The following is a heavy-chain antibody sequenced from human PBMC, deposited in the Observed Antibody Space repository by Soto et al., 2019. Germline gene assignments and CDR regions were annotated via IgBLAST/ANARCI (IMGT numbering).Heavy chain of an antibody. J-gene: IGHJ3*02. CDR3: ARDRGMTTVTPDAFDI. CDR1: GGTFSSYT. D-gene: IGHD4-17*01. V-gene: IGHV1-69*08. CDR2: IIPILGIA. Sequence: QVQLVQSGAEVKKPGSSVKVSCKASGGTFSSYTISWVRQAPGQGLEWMGRIIPILGIANYAQKFQGRVTITAETSTSTAYMELSSLRSEDTAVYYWARDRGMTTVTPDAFDIWGQGTMVTVSS.